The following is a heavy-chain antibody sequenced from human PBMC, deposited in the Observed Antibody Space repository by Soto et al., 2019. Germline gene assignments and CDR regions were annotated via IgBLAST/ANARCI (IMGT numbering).Heavy chain of an antibody. J-gene: IGHJ6*02. V-gene: IGHV5-51*01. Sequence: PGESLKISCKGSGYTFTNYWIGWVRQMPGKGLEWMGIIYPGDSDTKYNPSFQGQVTISADKSITTTYLRCTSLQASDTAIYYCAASIFYYGMDVWGQGTTVTVSS. CDR1: GYTFTNYW. CDR3: AASIFYYGMDV. CDR2: IYPGDSDT.